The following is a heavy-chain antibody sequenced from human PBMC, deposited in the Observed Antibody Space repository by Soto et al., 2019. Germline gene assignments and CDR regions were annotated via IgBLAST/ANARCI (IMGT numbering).Heavy chain of an antibody. J-gene: IGHJ4*02. CDR3: ARTAWFGELSDY. V-gene: IGHV1-3*01. Sequence: QVQLVQSGAEVKKPGASVKVSCKASGYTFTSYAMHWVRQAPGQRLEWMGWINAGNGNTKYSQKFQGRVTITRDTSASTAYMELSSLRSEDTALYYYARTAWFGELSDYWGQGTLVTFSS. D-gene: IGHD3-10*01. CDR2: INAGNGNT. CDR1: GYTFTSYA.